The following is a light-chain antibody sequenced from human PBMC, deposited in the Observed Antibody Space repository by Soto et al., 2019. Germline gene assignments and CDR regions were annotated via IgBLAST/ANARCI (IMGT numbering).Light chain of an antibody. J-gene: IGKJ4*01. V-gene: IGKV1-39*01. CDR1: QSISTY. Sequence: DIQMTQSPSSLSASVGDRVTITCRASQSISTYLNWYQQKPGKAPNVLVYAASSLQSGVPSRFSGSASGTDFTLTISSLQPEDFATYYCQQSYSMPHTFGGGTRVEIK. CDR3: QQSYSMPHT. CDR2: AAS.